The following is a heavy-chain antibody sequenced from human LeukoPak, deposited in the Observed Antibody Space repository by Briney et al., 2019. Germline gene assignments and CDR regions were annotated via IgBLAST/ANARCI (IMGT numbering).Heavy chain of an antibody. J-gene: IGHJ4*02. Sequence: SETLSLTCTVSGYSISSGYYWGWIRQPPGKGLEWIGSIYHSGSTYYNPSLKSRVTISVDTSKNQFSLKLSSVTAADTAVYYCAKLREWELPDLFDYWGQGTLVTVSS. D-gene: IGHD1-26*01. CDR1: GYSISSGYY. CDR3: AKLREWELPDLFDY. CDR2: IYHSGST. V-gene: IGHV4-38-2*02.